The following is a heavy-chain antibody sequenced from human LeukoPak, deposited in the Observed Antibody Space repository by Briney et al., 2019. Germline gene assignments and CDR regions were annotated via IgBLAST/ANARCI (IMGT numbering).Heavy chain of an antibody. D-gene: IGHD3/OR15-3a*01. J-gene: IGHJ5*02. CDR3: ARDWTGWSFDP. CDR1: GFAFSSYA. CDR2: ISDSGSTI. V-gene: IGHV3-48*03. Sequence: GGSLRLSCAACGFAFSSYAMNWVRQAPGKGLEWISYISDSGSTIYYSDSVKGRFTISRDNAKNSLYLQMNSLRAEDTAVYYCARDWTGWSFDPWGQGTLVTVSS.